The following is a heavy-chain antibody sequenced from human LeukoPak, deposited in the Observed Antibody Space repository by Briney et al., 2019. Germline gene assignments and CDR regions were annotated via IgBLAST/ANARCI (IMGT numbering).Heavy chain of an antibody. Sequence: HGESLKISCKGSGYSFPNFWIGWVRQMPGKGLEWMGIIYPGDSDTRYSPSFQGQVTISADKSISTAYLQWSSLKASDTAMYYCARPLGYCSGGSCYPDYWGQGTLVTVSS. V-gene: IGHV5-51*01. D-gene: IGHD2-15*01. J-gene: IGHJ4*02. CDR3: ARPLGYCSGGSCYPDY. CDR2: IYPGDSDT. CDR1: GYSFPNFW.